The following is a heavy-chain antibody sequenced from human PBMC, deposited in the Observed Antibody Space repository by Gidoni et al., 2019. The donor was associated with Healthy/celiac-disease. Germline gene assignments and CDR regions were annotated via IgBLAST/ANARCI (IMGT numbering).Heavy chain of an antibody. CDR2: IYSSGST. D-gene: IGHD3-3*01. V-gene: IGHV4-30-4*01. Sequence: QVQLQESGPGLVKPSQTLSLTCTFSGGSISSGDYSWSWIRQPPGKGLEWIGYIYSSGSTDYNPSLKSRVTISVDTSKNQFSLKLSSVTAADTAVYYCARDPITIFGVVISPTYGMDVWGQGTTVTVSS. CDR1: GGSISSGDYS. CDR3: ARDPITIFGVVISPTYGMDV. J-gene: IGHJ6*02.